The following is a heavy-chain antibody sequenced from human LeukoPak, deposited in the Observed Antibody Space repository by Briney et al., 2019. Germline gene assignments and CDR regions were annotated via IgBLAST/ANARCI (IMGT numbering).Heavy chain of an antibody. V-gene: IGHV4-39*01. CDR2: IYYSGST. CDR1: GGSISSSSYY. CDR3: ARHFSPLPIVVVPAAIDY. J-gene: IGHJ4*02. D-gene: IGHD2-2*01. Sequence: SETLSLTCTVSGGSISSSSYYWGWIRQPPGKGLEWIGSIYYSGSTCYNPSLKSRVTISVDTSKNQFSLKLSSVTAADTAVYYCARHFSPLPIVVVPAAIDYWGQGTLVTVSS.